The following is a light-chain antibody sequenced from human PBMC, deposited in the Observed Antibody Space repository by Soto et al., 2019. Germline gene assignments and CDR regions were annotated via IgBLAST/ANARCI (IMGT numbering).Light chain of an antibody. J-gene: IGLJ2*01. CDR2: DVS. Sequence: QSALTQPASVSGSPGQSITISCTGTSSDVGGYNYVSWYLQRPGKAPKLMIYDVSNRPSGVSNRFSGSKSGNTASLTISGLKAEDEADYYCSSYTSSSTRIFGGGTKLTVL. CDR3: SSYTSSSTRI. CDR1: SSDVGGYNY. V-gene: IGLV2-14*01.